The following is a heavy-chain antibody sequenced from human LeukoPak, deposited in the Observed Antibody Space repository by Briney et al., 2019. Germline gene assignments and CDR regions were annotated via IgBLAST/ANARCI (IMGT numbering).Heavy chain of an antibody. CDR2: ISAYNGNT. D-gene: IGHD3-22*01. CDR3: AYDSRLHTDAFDI. V-gene: IGHV1-18*01. J-gene: IGHJ3*02. Sequence: ASVKVSCKASGYTFTSYGISWVRQAPRQGLEWMGWISAYNGNTNYAQKLQGRVTMTTDTSTSTAYMELGSMRSDDTAVYYCAYDSRLHTDAFDIWGQGTMVTVSS. CDR1: GYTFTSYG.